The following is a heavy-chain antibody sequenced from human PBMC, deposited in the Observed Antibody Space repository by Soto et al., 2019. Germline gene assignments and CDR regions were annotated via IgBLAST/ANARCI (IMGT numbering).Heavy chain of an antibody. CDR2: ISGSSGST. J-gene: IGHJ4*02. CDR1: GFTVSSNY. D-gene: IGHD3-10*01. V-gene: IGHV3-23*01. CDR3: AKDNTYYYGSGSYPPFDY. Sequence: GGSLRLSCAASGFTVSSNYMSWVRQAPGKGLEWVSAISGSSGSTYYADSVKGRFTISRDNSKNTLYLQMNSLRAEDTAVYYCAKDNTYYYGSGSYPPFDYWGQGTLVTVSS.